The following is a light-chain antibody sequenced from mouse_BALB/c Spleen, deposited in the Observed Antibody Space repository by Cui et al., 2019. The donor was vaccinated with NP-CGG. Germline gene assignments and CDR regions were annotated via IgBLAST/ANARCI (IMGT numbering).Light chain of an antibody. CDR1: TGAVTTSNY. J-gene: IGLJ1*01. Sequence: QAVVPQESALTTSPGKTVTLTCRSNTGAVTTSNYANWVQEKPDHLFTGLIGGTNNRAPGVPARFSGSLIGDKAALTITGAQTEDESIYFCALWYSNHWVFGGGTKLTVL. V-gene: IGLV1*01. CDR2: GTN. CDR3: ALWYSNHWV.